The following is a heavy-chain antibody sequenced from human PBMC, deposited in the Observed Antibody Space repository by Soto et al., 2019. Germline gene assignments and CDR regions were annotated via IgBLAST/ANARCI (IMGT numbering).Heavy chain of an antibody. CDR2: IIPIFGTA. J-gene: IGHJ6*02. Sequence: ASVKVSCKASGGTFSSYAISWVQQAPGQGLEWMGGIIPIFGTANYAQKFQGRVTITADKSTSTAYMELSSLRSEDTAVYYCARGRQLWSYYYYYGMDVWGQGTTVTVSS. V-gene: IGHV1-69*06. CDR1: GGTFSSYA. CDR3: ARGRQLWSYYYYYGMDV. D-gene: IGHD5-18*01.